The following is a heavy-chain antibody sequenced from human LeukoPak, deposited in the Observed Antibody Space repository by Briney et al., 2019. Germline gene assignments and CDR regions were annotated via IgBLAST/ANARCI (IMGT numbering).Heavy chain of an antibody. J-gene: IGHJ4*02. Sequence: GASVKVSCKASGYTFTGYSMHWVRQAPGQGLEWMGWINPNSGGTNYAQKFQGRVTMTRDTSISTAYMELSRLRSDDTAVYYCARLYSGYDYLDYWGQGTLVTVSS. D-gene: IGHD5-12*01. CDR3: ARLYSGYDYLDY. V-gene: IGHV1-2*02. CDR1: GYTFTGYS. CDR2: INPNSGGT.